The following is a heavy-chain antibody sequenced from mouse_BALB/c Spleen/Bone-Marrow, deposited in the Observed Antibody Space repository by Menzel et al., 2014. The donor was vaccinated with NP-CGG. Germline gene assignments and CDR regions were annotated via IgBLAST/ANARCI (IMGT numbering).Heavy chain of an antibody. D-gene: IGHD2-14*01. J-gene: IGHJ4*01. CDR1: GFNIKATY. CDR3: ASYRYGYYAMDY. V-gene: IGHV14-3*02. CDR2: IDPAIFT. Sequence: EVQMQQSGAELVKPGASVKLSCTASGFNIKATYLHWVKQRPEQGLDWIGRIDPAIFTKYDPKFQGKATITADTSSNTAYLHLSSLTSEDTAVYYCASYRYGYYAMDYWGQGTSVTVSS.